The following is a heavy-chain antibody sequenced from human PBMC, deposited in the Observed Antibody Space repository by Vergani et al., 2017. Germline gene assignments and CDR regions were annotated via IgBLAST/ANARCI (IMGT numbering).Heavy chain of an antibody. CDR2: IYYTGST. CDR1: GGSISSGGYS. J-gene: IGHJ4*02. Sequence: QVQLQESGPGLVKPSQTLSLTCTVSGGSISSGGYSWNWIRQHPGKGLEWIGYIYYTGSTYYNPSLKSRVTISVDTSKNQFSLKLSSVTAADTAVYYCASPRGDSSGYYLYFDYWGQGTLVTVSS. V-gene: IGHV4-31*03. CDR3: ASPRGDSSGYYLYFDY. D-gene: IGHD3-22*01.